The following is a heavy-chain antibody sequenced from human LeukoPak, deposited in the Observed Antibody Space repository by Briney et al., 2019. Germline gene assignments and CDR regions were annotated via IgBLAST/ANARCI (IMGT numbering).Heavy chain of an antibody. V-gene: IGHV4-59*01. J-gene: IGHJ3*02. CDR2: IYYSGSA. CDR3: ATGFDAFDI. Sequence: SETLSLTCTVSGGSISSYYWSWIRQPPGKGLEWIWYIYYSGSANYNPSLKSRVTISVDTSKNQFSLKLSSVTAADTAVYYCATGFDAFDIWGQGTMVTVSS. CDR1: GGSISSYY.